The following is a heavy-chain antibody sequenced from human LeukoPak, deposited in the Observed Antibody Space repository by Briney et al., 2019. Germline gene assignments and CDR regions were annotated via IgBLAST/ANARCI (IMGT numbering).Heavy chain of an antibody. CDR3: ARGLDYVDV. J-gene: IGHJ6*03. Sequence: SETLSLTCTVSGGSITGISYYWNWLRQPPGKELEWIGRIYQTGNADYKPSLKSRVTISVDTTNNRFSLRLSSVTAADTAVYYCARGLDYVDVWGKGITVSVSS. V-gene: IGHV4-39*02. CDR1: GGSITGISYY. D-gene: IGHD3-9*01. CDR2: IYQTGNA.